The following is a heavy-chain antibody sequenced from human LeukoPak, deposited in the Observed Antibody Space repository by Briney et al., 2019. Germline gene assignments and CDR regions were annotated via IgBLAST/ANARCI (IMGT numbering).Heavy chain of an antibody. D-gene: IGHD3-10*02. CDR1: GFTFSSYE. V-gene: IGHV3-48*03. CDR2: ISRGGSPI. CDR3: AELGITMIGGV. J-gene: IGHJ6*04. Sequence: GGSLRLSCAASGFTFSSYEMNWVRQAPGKGLEWVSSISRGGSPIYYADSVKGRFTTSRDNAKKSLFLQMNSLRAEDTAVYYCAELGITMIGGVWGKGTTVTISS.